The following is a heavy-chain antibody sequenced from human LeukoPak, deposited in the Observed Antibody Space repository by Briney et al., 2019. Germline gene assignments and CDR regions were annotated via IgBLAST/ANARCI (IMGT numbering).Heavy chain of an antibody. CDR1: GYTFTSYY. CDR3: ARGIKWNYALVGRHYYMDV. J-gene: IGHJ6*03. Sequence: ASVKVSCKASGYTFTSYYMHWVRQAPGQGLEWMGIINPSGGSTSYAQKFQGRVTMTRNTSISTAYMELSSLRSEDTAVYYCARGIKWNYALVGRHYYMDVWGKGTTVTVSS. V-gene: IGHV1-46*01. D-gene: IGHD1-7*01. CDR2: INPSGGST.